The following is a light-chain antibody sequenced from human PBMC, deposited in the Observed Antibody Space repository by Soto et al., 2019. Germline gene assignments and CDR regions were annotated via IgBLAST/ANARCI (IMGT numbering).Light chain of an antibody. V-gene: IGKV1-5*01. CDR1: QSLSNW. Sequence: IQMTQSPSTLSASLGDRVTITCRASQSLSNWLAWYQQKPGKAPKLLIFDVSSLESGVPSRFSGSGSGTEFTLTISSLKPDDFATYYCQQYNTFSTFGQGTKVDIK. CDR3: QQYNTFST. J-gene: IGKJ1*01. CDR2: DVS.